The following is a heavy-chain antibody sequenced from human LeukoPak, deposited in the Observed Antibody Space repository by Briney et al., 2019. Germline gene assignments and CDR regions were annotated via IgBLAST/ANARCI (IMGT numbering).Heavy chain of an antibody. CDR3: ARSRMVANDAFDI. J-gene: IGHJ3*02. V-gene: IGHV3-23*01. D-gene: IGHD4/OR15-4a*01. CDR2: ISGSGGST. Sequence: PGGSLRLSCAASGFTFSGYAMSWVRQAPGKGLEWVSTISGSGGSTYYADSVKGRFTISRDNSKNTLYLQMNSLRAEDTAVYYCARSRMVANDAFDIWGQGTMVTVSS. CDR1: GFTFSGYA.